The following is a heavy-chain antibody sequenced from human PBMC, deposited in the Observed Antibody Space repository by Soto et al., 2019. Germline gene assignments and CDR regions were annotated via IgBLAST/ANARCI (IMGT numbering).Heavy chain of an antibody. CDR2: ISTERDLT. D-gene: IGHD1-26*01. CDR1: GYTFTNYD. V-gene: IGHV1-18*04. CDR3: ARDPTANRASVYFDL. J-gene: IGHJ2*01. Sequence: QVRLVQSEGEVKKPGASVKVSCRASGYTFTNYDISWVRQVPGQGLEWMGWISTERDLTKYAQKFQGRVTMTTDTFTYTAYMELKSLRFDDSAVFYCARDPTANRASVYFDLWGRGTLVNVSS.